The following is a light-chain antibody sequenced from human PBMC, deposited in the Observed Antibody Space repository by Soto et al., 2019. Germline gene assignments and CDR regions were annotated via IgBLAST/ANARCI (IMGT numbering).Light chain of an antibody. CDR3: QEYSKWPLFT. CDR1: QSVSTN. CDR2: AAS. J-gene: IGKJ3*01. V-gene: IGKV3-15*01. Sequence: EIVVTQSPGILSVSPGDRATLSCRASQSVSTNLAWYQQKPGQAPTLLIYAASTRATGIPARFTGSGSGTDFTLTISSLQSEDYAVYYCQEYSKWPLFTFGPGTRVDIE.